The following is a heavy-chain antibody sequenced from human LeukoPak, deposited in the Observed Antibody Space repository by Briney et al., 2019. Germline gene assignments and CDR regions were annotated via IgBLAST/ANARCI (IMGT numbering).Heavy chain of an antibody. Sequence: PGGSLRLSCAASGFTFSGYDMNWVRRAPGKGLGWVSYISGSGNTIYYADSVKGRFTISRDNAKNSLYLQMNSLRAEDTAVYYCAREGAVAGMIYGMDVWGQGTTVTVSS. V-gene: IGHV3-48*03. J-gene: IGHJ6*02. CDR2: ISGSGNTI. D-gene: IGHD6-19*01. CDR3: AREGAVAGMIYGMDV. CDR1: GFTFSGYD.